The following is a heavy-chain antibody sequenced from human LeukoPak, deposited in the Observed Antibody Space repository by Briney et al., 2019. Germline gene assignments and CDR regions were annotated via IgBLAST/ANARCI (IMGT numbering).Heavy chain of an antibody. CDR2: ISGSGGST. Sequence: PGGSLRLSCAAPGFIFTSYAMSWVRQAPGKGLEWVSAISGSGGSTYYADSVKGRFTISRDNSKNTLYLQMNSLRVEDTAVYYCAKTPRATVTTNYWGQGTLVTVSS. D-gene: IGHD4-17*01. CDR3: AKTPRATVTTNY. CDR1: GFIFTSYA. V-gene: IGHV3-23*01. J-gene: IGHJ4*02.